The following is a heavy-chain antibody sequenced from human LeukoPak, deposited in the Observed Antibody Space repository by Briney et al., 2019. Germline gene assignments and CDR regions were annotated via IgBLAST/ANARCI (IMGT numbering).Heavy chain of an antibody. V-gene: IGHV3-48*03. J-gene: IGHJ1*01. CDR3: ARDKSGGWELNAESFQH. CDR1: GFTFSSYE. Sequence: GGSLRLSCAASGFTFSSYEMNWVRQAPGKGLEWVSYISSSGSTIYYADSVKGRFTISRDNAKNSLYLQMNSLRAGDTAVYYCARDKSGGWELNAESFQHWGQGTLVTVSS. CDR2: ISSSGSTI. D-gene: IGHD1-26*01.